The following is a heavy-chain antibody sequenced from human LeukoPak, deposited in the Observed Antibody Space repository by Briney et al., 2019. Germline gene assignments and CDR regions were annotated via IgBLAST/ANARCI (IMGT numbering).Heavy chain of an antibody. CDR1: GYTLTELS. V-gene: IGHV1-24*01. CDR3: AAPLLYCSSTSCYARGFDY. Sequence: ASVKVSCKVSGYTLTELSMHWVRQAPGKGLEWMGGFDPEDGETIYAQKFQGRVTMTEDTSTDTAYMELSSLRSEDTAVYYCAAPLLYCSSTSCYARGFDYWGQGTLVTVSS. CDR2: FDPEDGET. D-gene: IGHD2-2*01. J-gene: IGHJ4*02.